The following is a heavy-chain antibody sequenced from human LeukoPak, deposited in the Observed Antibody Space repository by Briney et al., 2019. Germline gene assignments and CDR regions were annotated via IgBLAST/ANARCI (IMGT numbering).Heavy chain of an antibody. CDR1: GFTFDDYA. CDR2: ISWNSGSI. CDR3: AKDPRRYSSSPTKYYFDY. Sequence: PGGSLRLSCAASGFTFDDYAMHWVRQAPGKGLEWVSGISWNSGSIGCADSVKGRFTISRDNAKNSLYLQMNSLRAEDTALYYCAKDPRRYSSSPTKYYFDYWGQGTLVTVSS. V-gene: IGHV3-9*01. D-gene: IGHD6-13*01. J-gene: IGHJ4*02.